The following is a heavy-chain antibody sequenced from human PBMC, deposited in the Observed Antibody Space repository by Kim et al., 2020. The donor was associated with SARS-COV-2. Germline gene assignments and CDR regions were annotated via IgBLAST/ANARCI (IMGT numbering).Heavy chain of an antibody. CDR3: AIVLDRTTVGRGLQH. CDR1: GYNFARYW. D-gene: IGHD4-17*01. J-gene: IGHJ1*01. CDR2: VYPAESDT. Sequence: GASLKISCKTSGYNFARYWIGWVRQMPGIGLEWMGFVYPAESDTRYSPSYQGHVTISADTSINTAYLHWASLTASDTAFYYCAIVLDRTTVGRGLQHWGQGTLVTVSS. V-gene: IGHV5-51*01.